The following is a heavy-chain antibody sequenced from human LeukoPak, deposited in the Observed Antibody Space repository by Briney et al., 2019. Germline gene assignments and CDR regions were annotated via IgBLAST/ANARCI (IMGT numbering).Heavy chain of an antibody. V-gene: IGHV4-59*12. CDR2: IYHSGST. D-gene: IGHD6-19*01. J-gene: IGHJ6*03. CDR1: GGSIRSYY. Sequence: SETLSLTCTVSGGSIRSYYWSWVRQAPGKGLEWIGEIYHSGSTNYNPSLKSRVTISVDKSKNQFSLKVNSVTAADTAVYYCARAVAYYMDVWGRGTTVTVSS. CDR3: ARAVAYYMDV.